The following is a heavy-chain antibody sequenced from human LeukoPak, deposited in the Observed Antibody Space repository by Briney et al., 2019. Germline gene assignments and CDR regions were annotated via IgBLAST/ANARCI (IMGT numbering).Heavy chain of an antibody. Sequence: GGSLRLSCSASGFTFSSYAMHWVRQAPGKGLEYVSGISSNGVSTYYADSVMGRFTISRDNSKSTLYLQMSSLRPEDTAVYYCVKKLGGYFTFDYWGQGTLVTVSS. D-gene: IGHD3-22*01. CDR1: GFTFSSYA. V-gene: IGHV3-64D*09. CDR2: ISSNGVST. J-gene: IGHJ4*02. CDR3: VKKLGGYFTFDY.